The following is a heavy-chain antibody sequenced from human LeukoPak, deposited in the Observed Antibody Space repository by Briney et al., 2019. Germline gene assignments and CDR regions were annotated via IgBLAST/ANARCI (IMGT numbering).Heavy chain of an antibody. J-gene: IGHJ4*02. CDR3: ARERGYSYGLAYYFDY. D-gene: IGHD5-18*01. V-gene: IGHV2-70*11. CDR1: GFSLSTSGMC. CDR2: IDWDDDK. Sequence: SGPALVKPTQTLTLTCTFSGFSLSTSGMCVSWIRQPPGKALEWLARIDWDDDKYYSTSLKTRLTISKDTSKNQVVLTMTNMDPVDTATYYCARERGYSYGLAYYFDYWGQGTLVTVSS.